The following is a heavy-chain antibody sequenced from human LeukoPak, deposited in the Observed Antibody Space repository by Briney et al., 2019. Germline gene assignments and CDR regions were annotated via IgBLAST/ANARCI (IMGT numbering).Heavy chain of an antibody. V-gene: IGHV4-39*01. J-gene: IGHJ4*02. CDR3: ASLTLWFGGSLYFDY. Sequence: SETLSLTCTVSGGSISSSSYYWGWIRQPPGKGLEWIGSIYYSGSTYYNPSLKSRVTISVDTSKNQFSLKLSSVTAADTAVYYCASLTLWFGGSLYFDYWGQGTLVTVSS. CDR1: GGSISSSSYY. D-gene: IGHD3-10*01. CDR2: IYYSGST.